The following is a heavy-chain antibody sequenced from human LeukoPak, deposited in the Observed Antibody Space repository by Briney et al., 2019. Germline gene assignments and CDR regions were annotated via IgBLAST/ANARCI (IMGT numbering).Heavy chain of an antibody. J-gene: IGHJ6*02. CDR3: APESYSSSWYGGNGMDV. CDR1: GFTFSSYA. Sequence: GGSLRLSCAASGFTFSSYAMSWVRQAPGKGLEWVSAISGSGGSTYYADSVKGRFTISRDNSKNTLYLQMNSLRAEDTAVYYCAPESYSSSWYGGNGMDVRGQGTTVTVSS. CDR2: ISGSGGST. D-gene: IGHD6-13*01. V-gene: IGHV3-23*01.